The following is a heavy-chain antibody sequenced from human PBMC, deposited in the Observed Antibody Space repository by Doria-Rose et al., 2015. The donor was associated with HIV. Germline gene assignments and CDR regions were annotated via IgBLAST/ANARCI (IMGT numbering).Heavy chain of an antibody. V-gene: IGHV2-26*01. D-gene: IGHD6-13*01. CDR3: ARIKSSRWYHKYYFDF. CDR2: NFSDDER. J-gene: IGHJ4*02. CDR1: GVSLSSPGMG. Sequence: QVQLVQSGPVLVKPTETLTLTCTVSGVSLSSPGMGVSWIRQPPGKDLEWLANNFSDDERSYKTSLKSRLTISRGTSKSQVVLTMTDMDPVDTATYYCARIKSSRWYHKYYFDFWGQGTLVIVST.